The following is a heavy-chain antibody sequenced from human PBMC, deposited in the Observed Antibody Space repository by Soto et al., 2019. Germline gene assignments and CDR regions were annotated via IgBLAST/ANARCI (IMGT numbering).Heavy chain of an antibody. V-gene: IGHV3-30*18. Sequence: RGGSLRLSCAASGFTFSSYGMHWVRQAPSKGLEWVAVISYDGSNKYYADSVKGRFTISRDNSKNTLYLQMNSLRAEDTAVYYCAKDPIRAARDDYYYYYYMDVWGKGTTVTVSS. CDR2: ISYDGSNK. CDR3: AKDPIRAARDDYYYYYYMDV. D-gene: IGHD1-1*01. J-gene: IGHJ6*03. CDR1: GFTFSSYG.